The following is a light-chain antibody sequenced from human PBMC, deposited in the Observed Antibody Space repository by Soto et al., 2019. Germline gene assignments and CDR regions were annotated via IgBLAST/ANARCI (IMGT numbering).Light chain of an antibody. V-gene: IGKV3-11*01. CDR1: ENINTY. J-gene: IGKJ4*01. Sequence: IVLTQSPATLSVSPGETAALSCRASENINTYLAWYQQKPGQAPNLLIYDASNRATGIPARFSASGSGTDFTLSISSLEPEDFSVYYCQHRYNWPLTFGGGTKVEIK. CDR3: QHRYNWPLT. CDR2: DAS.